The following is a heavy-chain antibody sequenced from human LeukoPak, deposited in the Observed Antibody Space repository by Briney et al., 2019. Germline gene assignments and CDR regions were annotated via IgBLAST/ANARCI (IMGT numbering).Heavy chain of an antibody. CDR3: ARDLGHDGNHFDY. J-gene: IGHJ4*02. CDR2: ISGTSRTI. D-gene: IGHD4-23*01. Sequence: GGSLRLSCAASGFTFSTYTMNWVRQAPGKGLEWISYISGTSRTIYYADSVKGRFTVSRDNAKNSLYLQMNSLRAEDTAVYYCARDLGHDGNHFDYWRQGTLVSVSS. V-gene: IGHV3-48*01. CDR1: GFTFSTYT.